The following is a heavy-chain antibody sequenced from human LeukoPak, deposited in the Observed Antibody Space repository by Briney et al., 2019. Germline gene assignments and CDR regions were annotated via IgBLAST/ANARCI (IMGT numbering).Heavy chain of an antibody. CDR2: IYHSGST. D-gene: IGHD1-26*01. V-gene: IGHV4-38-2*02. CDR3: ATYSGTYSAFDI. J-gene: IGHJ3*02. Sequence: SETLSLTCTVSGYSISSGYYWGWIRQPPGKGLEWIGSIYHSGSTYYNPSLKSRVTISVDTSKNQFSLKLSSVTAADTAVYYCATYSGTYSAFDIWGLGTLVTVSS. CDR1: GYSISSGYY.